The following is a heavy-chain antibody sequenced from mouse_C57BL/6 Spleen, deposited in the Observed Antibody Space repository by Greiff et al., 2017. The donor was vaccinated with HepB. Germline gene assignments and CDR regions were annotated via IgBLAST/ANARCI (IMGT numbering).Heavy chain of an antibody. CDR1: GYTFTSYW. CDR3: ARSRYYGSSPYWYFDV. CDR2: IDPNSGGT. D-gene: IGHD1-1*01. J-gene: IGHJ1*03. Sequence: QQSCKASGYTFTSYWMHWVKQRPGRGLEWIGRIDPNSGGTKYNEKFKSKATLTVDKPSSTAYMQLSSLTSEDSAVYYCARSRYYGSSPYWYFDVWGTGTTVTVSS. V-gene: IGHV1-72*01.